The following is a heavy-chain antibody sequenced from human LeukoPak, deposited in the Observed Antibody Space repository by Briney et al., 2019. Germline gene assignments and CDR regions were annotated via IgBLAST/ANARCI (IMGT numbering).Heavy chain of an antibody. D-gene: IGHD3-10*01. V-gene: IGHV4-59*01. Sequence: SETLSLTCSVSGDSISSYYWSWIRQPPGKGLEWIGNIFYTGSTNYNPSLKSRVTISVDTSKNQFSLKLSSVTAADTAVYYCARVGSGCFDYWGQGTLVTVSS. J-gene: IGHJ4*02. CDR2: IFYTGST. CDR1: GDSISSYY. CDR3: ARVGSGCFDY.